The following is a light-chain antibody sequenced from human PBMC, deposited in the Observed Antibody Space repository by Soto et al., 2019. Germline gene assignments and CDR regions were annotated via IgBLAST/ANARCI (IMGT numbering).Light chain of an antibody. CDR1: QGINNY. J-gene: IGKJ4*01. CDR2: AAS. CDR3: QQLNSYPFT. Sequence: IRLTQSASSLSASLGDRVTITWRASQGINNYLTWYLQKPGKAPKLLIYAASTLQSGVPSRFSGSGYGTDFNLTISSLQTEDFATYHCQQLNSYPFTFGGGTKVDIK. V-gene: IGKV1-9*01.